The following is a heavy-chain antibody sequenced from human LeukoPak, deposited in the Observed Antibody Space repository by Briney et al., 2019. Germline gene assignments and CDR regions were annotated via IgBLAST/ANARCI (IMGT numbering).Heavy chain of an antibody. Sequence: GASVKVSCKAFGYTFTGYYMHLVRQAAGQGLEWMGWMNPNSGGTNYAQKFQGRVTMTRDTSISTAYMELSRLRSDDTAVYYCARNRYYYDSSGYYYPNFDYWGQGTLVTVSS. CDR1: GYTFTGYY. CDR3: ARNRYYYDSSGYYYPNFDY. D-gene: IGHD3-22*01. V-gene: IGHV1-2*02. J-gene: IGHJ4*02. CDR2: MNPNSGGT.